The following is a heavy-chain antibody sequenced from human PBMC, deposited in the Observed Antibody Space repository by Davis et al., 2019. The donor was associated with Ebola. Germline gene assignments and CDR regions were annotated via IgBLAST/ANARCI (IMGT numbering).Heavy chain of an antibody. J-gene: IGHJ4*02. V-gene: IGHV3-64D*08. CDR3: VKSIYYYGSGMGGDY. D-gene: IGHD3-10*01. CDR1: GFTFSSYA. Sequence: GGSLRLSCSASGFTFSSYAMHWARQALGKGLEYVSAISSNGGSTYYADSVKGRFTISRDNSKNTLYLQMSSLRAEDTAVYYCVKSIYYYGSGMGGDYWGQGTLVTVSS. CDR2: ISSNGGST.